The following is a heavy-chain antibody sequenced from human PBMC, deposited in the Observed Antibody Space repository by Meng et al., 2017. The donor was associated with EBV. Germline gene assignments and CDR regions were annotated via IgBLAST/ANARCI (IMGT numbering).Heavy chain of an antibody. V-gene: IGHV3-21*01. Sequence: EVQLVESGGXLVKPGGSXRLSCAASGFTFSSYSMNWVRQAPGKGLEWVSSISSSSSYIYYADSVKGRFTISRDNAKNSLYLQMNSLRAEDTAVYYCARASPLFFYCSGGSCFDYWGQGTLVTVSS. CDR2: ISSSSSYI. D-gene: IGHD2-15*01. CDR3: ARASPLFFYCSGGSCFDY. J-gene: IGHJ4*02. CDR1: GFTFSSYS.